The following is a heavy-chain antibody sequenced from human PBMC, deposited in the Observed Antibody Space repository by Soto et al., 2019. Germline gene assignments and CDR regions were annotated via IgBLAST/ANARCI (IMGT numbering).Heavy chain of an antibody. J-gene: IGHJ4*01. V-gene: IGHV4-59*01. D-gene: IGHD2-2*01. CDR1: GGSLSSFY. CDR3: ARVHKEELVTVPAAHYDH. CDR2: IYHSGTT. Sequence: QVRLQESGPGLVKSSETLSLTCTVSGGSLSSFYWGWIGRPPGKGLEWIGYIYHSGTTRYNSSLKSRVTMSVDSSKNEFSLKLTSVTAADTATYYCARVHKEELVTVPAAHYDHWGHGTLVTVAS.